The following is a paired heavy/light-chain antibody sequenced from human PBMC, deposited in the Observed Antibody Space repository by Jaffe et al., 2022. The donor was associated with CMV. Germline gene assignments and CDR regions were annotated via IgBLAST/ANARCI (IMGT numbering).Heavy chain of an antibody. D-gene: IGHD3-9*01. CDR2: IYYTGTT. CDR3: ARHSTGTGAFHF. V-gene: IGHV4-59*08. J-gene: IGHJ3*01. Sequence: QVQLQESGPGLVKPSETLSLTCTVSGGSISPYYWSWIRQPPGKGLEWIAFIYYTGTTKYNPSLKSRVTISVDTSKNQFSLNLNSVTAADTAVYYCARHSTGTGAFHFWGQGTMVTVSS. CDR1: GGSISPYY.
Light chain of an antibody. CDR3: QQYYTTPMYT. J-gene: IGKJ2*01. Sequence: DIVMTQSPDSLAVSLGERATINCKSSQSVLYSSNNKNYLAWYQQKPGQPPKLLIYWASTRESGVPDRFSGSGSGTDFTLTISSLQTEDVAVYYCQQYYTTPMYTFGQGTKLEIK. CDR1: QSVLYSSNNKNY. V-gene: IGKV4-1*01. CDR2: WAS.